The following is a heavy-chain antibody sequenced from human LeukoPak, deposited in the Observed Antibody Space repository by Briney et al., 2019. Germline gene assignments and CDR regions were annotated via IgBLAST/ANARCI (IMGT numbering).Heavy chain of an antibody. D-gene: IGHD2-2*01. Sequence: GGSLRLSCAASGFTFSSYAMSWVRQAPGKGLEWVAFIRYDGSNKYYADSVKGRFTISRDNSKNTLYLQMNSLRAEDTAVYYCARCHSYYYYYMDVWGKGTTVTVSS. CDR2: IRYDGSNK. CDR3: ARCHSYYYYYMDV. CDR1: GFTFSSYA. J-gene: IGHJ6*03. V-gene: IGHV3-30*02.